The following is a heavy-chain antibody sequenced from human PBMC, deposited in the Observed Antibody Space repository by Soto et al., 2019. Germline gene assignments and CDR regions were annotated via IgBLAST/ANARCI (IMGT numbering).Heavy chain of an antibody. Sequence: PGGSLRLSCAASGFTFSSYGMHWVRQAPGKGLEWVAVIWYDGSNKYYADSVKGRFTISRDNSKNTLYLQMNSLRAEDTAVYYCARILLWFGEPRDYGMDVWGQGTTVTVSS. D-gene: IGHD3-10*01. V-gene: IGHV3-33*01. CDR2: IWYDGSNK. CDR1: GFTFSSYG. J-gene: IGHJ6*02. CDR3: ARILLWFGEPRDYGMDV.